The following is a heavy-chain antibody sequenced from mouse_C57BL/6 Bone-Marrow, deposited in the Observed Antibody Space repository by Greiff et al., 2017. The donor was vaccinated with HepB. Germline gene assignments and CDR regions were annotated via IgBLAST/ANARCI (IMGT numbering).Heavy chain of an antibody. CDR2: ISYDGSN. D-gene: IGHD1-1*01. V-gene: IGHV3-6*01. CDR1: GYSITSGYY. J-gene: IGHJ2*01. CDR3: ARDQYGDYYYYFDY. Sequence: EVQLQESGPGLVKPSQSLSLTCSVTGYSITSGYYWNWIRQFPGNKLEWMGYISYDGSNNYNPSLKNRISITRDTSKNQFFLKLNSVTTEDTATYYCARDQYGDYYYYFDYWGQGTTLTVSS.